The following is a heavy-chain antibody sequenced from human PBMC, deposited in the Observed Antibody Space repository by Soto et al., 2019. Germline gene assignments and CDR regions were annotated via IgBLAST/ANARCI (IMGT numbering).Heavy chain of an antibody. CDR1: GGSFSGYY. Sequence: QVQLQQWGAGLLKPSETLSLTCAVYGGSFSGYYWSWIRQPPGKGLEWIGEINHSGSTNYNPSLKSRVTISVDTSKHQFSLKLSSVTAADTAVYYCARGGSIAAAGTVDVYYYYYMDVWGKGTTVTVSS. CDR2: INHSGST. CDR3: ARGGSIAAAGTVDVYYYYYMDV. J-gene: IGHJ6*03. D-gene: IGHD6-13*01. V-gene: IGHV4-34*01.